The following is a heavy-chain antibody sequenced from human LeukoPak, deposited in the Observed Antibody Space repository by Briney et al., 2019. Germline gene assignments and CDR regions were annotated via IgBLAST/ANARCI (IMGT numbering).Heavy chain of an antibody. D-gene: IGHD3-10*01. CDR1: GGSISSSSYY. CDR2: IYYSGST. CDR3: ARGGYYGSGNDFRFDP. V-gene: IGHV4-61*01. J-gene: IGHJ5*02. Sequence: SETLSLTCTVSGGSISSSSYYWSWIRQPPGKGLEWIGYIYYSGSTNYNPSLKSRVTISVETSKNQFSLKLKSVTAADTAVYYCARGGYYGSGNDFRFDPWGQGTLVTVSS.